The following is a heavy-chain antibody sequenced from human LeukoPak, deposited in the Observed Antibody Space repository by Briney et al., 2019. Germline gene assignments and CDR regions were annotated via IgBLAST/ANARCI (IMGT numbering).Heavy chain of an antibody. Sequence: ASVKVSCKASGYTFTSHYMQWVRQAPGQGLEWMGIMNPSGGSTRYAQKFQGRVTMTRDTSTSTVYMEVRSLRSEDTAVYYCARAPANKYDSRLPEDYWGQGTLVTVSS. V-gene: IGHV1-46*01. J-gene: IGHJ4*02. D-gene: IGHD3-22*01. CDR1: GYTFTSHY. CDR2: MNPSGGST. CDR3: ARAPANKYDSRLPEDY.